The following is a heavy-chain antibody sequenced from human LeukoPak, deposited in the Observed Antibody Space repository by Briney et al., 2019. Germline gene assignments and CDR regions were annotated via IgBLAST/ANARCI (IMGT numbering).Heavy chain of an antibody. CDR1: GFTVSSNY. CDR3: ARVGSGSYFLDGFDI. J-gene: IGHJ3*02. V-gene: IGHV3-66*03. CDR2: IYSCGST. Sequence: GGSLELSWEASGFTVSSNYMSWVRKAPGKGLEWVSVIYSCGSTYYADSVKGRFTISRDNPKNTLYLQMNSLRAEDTAVYYCARVGSGSYFLDGFDIWGQGTMVTVSS. D-gene: IGHD1-26*01.